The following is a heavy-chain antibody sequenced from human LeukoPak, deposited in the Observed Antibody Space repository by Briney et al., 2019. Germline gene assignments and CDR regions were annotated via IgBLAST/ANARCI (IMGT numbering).Heavy chain of an antibody. CDR3: AKVPYIAAAAPRFDY. J-gene: IGHJ4*02. Sequence: GGSLRLSCAASGFTFSSYAMSWVRQAPGKGLEWVSAISGSGGGTYYADSVKGRFTISRDNSKNTLYLQMNSLRAEDTAVYYCAKVPYIAAAAPRFDYWGQGTLVTVSS. CDR2: ISGSGGGT. CDR1: GFTFSSYA. V-gene: IGHV3-23*01. D-gene: IGHD6-13*01.